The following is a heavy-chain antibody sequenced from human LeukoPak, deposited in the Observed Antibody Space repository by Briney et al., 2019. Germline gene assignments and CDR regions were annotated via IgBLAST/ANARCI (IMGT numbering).Heavy chain of an antibody. D-gene: IGHD1-26*01. CDR3: AKSGSYFSDY. CDR1: GFTFSSYG. Sequence: GGSLRLSCAASGFTFSSYGMHWVRQAPGKGLEWVANIKQDGSEKYYVDSVKGRFTISRDNTQNTVYLQMNSLRAEDTAVYYCAKSGSYFSDYWGRGTLVTVSS. V-gene: IGHV3-7*03. J-gene: IGHJ4*02. CDR2: IKQDGSEK.